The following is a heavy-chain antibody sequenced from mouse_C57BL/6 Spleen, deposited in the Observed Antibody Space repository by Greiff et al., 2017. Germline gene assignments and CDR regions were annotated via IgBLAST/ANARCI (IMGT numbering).Heavy chain of an antibody. J-gene: IGHJ3*01. CDR3: ATDDYDQFAY. V-gene: IGHV14-4*01. CDR2: IDPENGDT. D-gene: IGHD2-4*01. CDR1: GFNIKDDY. Sequence: EVQLQQSGAELVRPGASVKLSCTASGFNIKDDYMHWVKQRPEQGLEWIGWIDPENGDTEYASKFQGKATITADTSSNTAYLQLSSLTSEDTAVYYCATDDYDQFAYWGQGTLVTVSA.